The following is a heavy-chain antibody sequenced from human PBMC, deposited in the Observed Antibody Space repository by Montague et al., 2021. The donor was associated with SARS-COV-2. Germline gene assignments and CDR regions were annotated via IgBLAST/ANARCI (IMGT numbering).Heavy chain of an antibody. CDR1: GFTFSSYE. D-gene: IGHD6-6*01. Sequence: SLRLSRPASGFTFSSYEMNWVRQAPGKGLEWVSYISSSGSTIYYADSVKGRFTISRDNAKNSLYLQMNSLRAEDTAVYYCARDRWYSSSSGSDYWGQGTLVTVSS. J-gene: IGHJ4*02. V-gene: IGHV3-48*03. CDR3: ARDRWYSSSSGSDY. CDR2: ISSSGSTI.